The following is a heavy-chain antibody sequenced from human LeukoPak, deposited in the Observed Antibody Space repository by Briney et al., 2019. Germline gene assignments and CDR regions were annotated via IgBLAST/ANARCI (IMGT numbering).Heavy chain of an antibody. CDR2: INSDGSGI. CDR3: ARERRSSGWYDAFDM. CDR1: EFTFSSFW. J-gene: IGHJ3*02. D-gene: IGHD6-19*01. V-gene: IGHV3-74*01. Sequence: PGGSLRLSCAASEFTFSSFWIHWVRQAPGKGLVWVSRINSDGSGIRYADSVKGRFTISRDNAKSTLYLQMNSLRAEDTAVYYCARERRSSGWYDAFDMRGQGTMVTVSS.